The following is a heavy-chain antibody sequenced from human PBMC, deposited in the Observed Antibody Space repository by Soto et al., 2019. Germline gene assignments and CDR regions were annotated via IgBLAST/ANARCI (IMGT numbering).Heavy chain of an antibody. Sequence: VQLVEAGGGLVQPGRSLRLSCTVSGFSFRTYAMHWVRQGPGKGLEWVGMISNDGSDKTYADSVKGRFTISRDNSKDILYVEMKSLTPEDTAVYYCARDAACSNLKCNYWGRFDPWGQGTLVTVSS. CDR2: ISNDGSDK. V-gene: IGHV3-30-3*01. J-gene: IGHJ5*02. D-gene: IGHD2-8*01. CDR1: GFSFRTYA. CDR3: ARDAACSNLKCNYWGRFDP.